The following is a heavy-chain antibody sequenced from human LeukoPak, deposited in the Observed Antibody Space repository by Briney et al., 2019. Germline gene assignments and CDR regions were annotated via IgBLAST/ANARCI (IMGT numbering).Heavy chain of an antibody. Sequence: GGPLRLSCAASGFTFSSHGMHWVRQAPGKGLEWVAVIWYDGSNKYYADSVKGRFTISRDNSKNTLYLEMNSLRAEDTAVYYCARDWGLIYYYGSGSYYNEHYFDYWGQGTLVTVSS. CDR1: GFTFSSHG. J-gene: IGHJ4*02. V-gene: IGHV3-33*01. CDR2: IWYDGSNK. CDR3: ARDWGLIYYYGSGSYYNEHYFDY. D-gene: IGHD3-10*01.